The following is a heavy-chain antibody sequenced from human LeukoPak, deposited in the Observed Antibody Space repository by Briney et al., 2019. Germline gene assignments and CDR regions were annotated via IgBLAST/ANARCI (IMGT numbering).Heavy chain of an antibody. D-gene: IGHD6-13*01. CDR3: ARQPFDSSSWYDY. CDR1: GGSISSGSYY. Sequence: PSETLSLTCTVSGGSISSGSYYWGWIRQPPGKGLEWIGSIYYSGSTYYNPSLKSRVTISVDTSKNQFSLKLSSVTAADTAVYYCARQPFDSSSWYDYWGQGTLVTVSS. J-gene: IGHJ4*02. CDR2: IYYSGST. V-gene: IGHV4-39*01.